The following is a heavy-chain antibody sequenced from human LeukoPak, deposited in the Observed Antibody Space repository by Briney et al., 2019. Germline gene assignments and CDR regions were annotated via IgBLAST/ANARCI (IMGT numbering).Heavy chain of an antibody. CDR3: ARMRIWRAFGVVISAFDI. CDR2: MNPNSGNT. J-gene: IGHJ3*02. V-gene: IGHV1-8*01. CDR1: GYTFTSYD. Sequence: ASVKVSCKASGYTFTSYDINWVRQATGQGLEWMGWMNPNSGNTGYAQKFQGRVTITRNTSISTAYMELSSLRSEDTAVYYCARMRIWRAFGVVISAFDIWGQGTMVTVSS. D-gene: IGHD3-3*01.